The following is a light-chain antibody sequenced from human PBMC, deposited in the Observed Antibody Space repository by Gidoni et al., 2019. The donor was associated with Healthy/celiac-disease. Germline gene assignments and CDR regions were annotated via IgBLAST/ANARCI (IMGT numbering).Light chain of an antibody. CDR1: QDISNY. Sequence: DIQMTQSPSSLSASVGDRVTITCQASQDISNYLNWYQQKPGKAPKLLSYDASNLETGVPSRFSGSGSGTDFIFTISSLQAEDIVTYYCQQYDNLYTFGQGTKLEIK. CDR2: DAS. J-gene: IGKJ2*01. V-gene: IGKV1-33*01. CDR3: QQYDNLYT.